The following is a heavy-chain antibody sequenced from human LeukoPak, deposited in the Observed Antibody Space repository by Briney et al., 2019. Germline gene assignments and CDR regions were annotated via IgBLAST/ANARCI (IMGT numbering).Heavy chain of an antibody. D-gene: IGHD2-2*01. Sequence: ETLSLTCTVSGGSISSSSYYWGWVRQAPGKGLEWVSAISGSGGSTYYADSVKGRFTTSRDNSKNTLYPQMNSLRAEDTAVYYCAKKCPSRSALGYWGQGTLVTVSS. CDR3: AKKCPSRSALGY. CDR2: ISGSGGST. CDR1: GGSISSSSYY. V-gene: IGHV3-23*01. J-gene: IGHJ4*02.